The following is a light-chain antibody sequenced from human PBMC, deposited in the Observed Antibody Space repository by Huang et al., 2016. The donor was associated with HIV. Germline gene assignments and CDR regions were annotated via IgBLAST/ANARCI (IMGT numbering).Light chain of an antibody. J-gene: IGKJ1*01. CDR1: QSVSSSY. Sequence: EIVLTQSPGTLSVSPGERATLSCRAGQSVSSSYLSWYQQKPGQAPRLLIYGAFTRAPGIPDRFIGSGSGTDFTLTISRLEPEDFAMYYCQHYGPSRWTFGQGTKVEIK. CDR3: QHYGPSRWT. V-gene: IGKV3-20*01. CDR2: GAF.